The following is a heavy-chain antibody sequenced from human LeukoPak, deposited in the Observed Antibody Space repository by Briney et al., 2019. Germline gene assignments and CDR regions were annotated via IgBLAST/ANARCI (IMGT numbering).Heavy chain of an antibody. Sequence: PGRSLRLPCAASGFTFSSYGMHWVRHAPGKGLEWVAVISYDGSNKYYADSVKGRFTISRDNSKNTLYLQMNSLRAEDTAVYYCAKERYFDWLSPHWFDPWGQGTLVTVSS. J-gene: IGHJ5*02. CDR3: AKERYFDWLSPHWFDP. D-gene: IGHD3-9*01. CDR2: ISYDGSNK. V-gene: IGHV3-30*18. CDR1: GFTFSSYG.